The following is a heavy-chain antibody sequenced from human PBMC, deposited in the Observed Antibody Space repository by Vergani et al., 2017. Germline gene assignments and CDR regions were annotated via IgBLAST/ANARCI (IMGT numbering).Heavy chain of an antibody. CDR3: ARVRRDDSSGYYYYYGMDV. Sequence: QLQLQESGPGLVKPSETLSLICTVSGRSINPSSSFWSWIRQPPGKGLEWIGYIYYSWSTYYNPSLKSRVTISVDTSKNQFSLKLRSVSAADTAVYYCARVRRDDSSGYYYYYGMDVWGQGTTVTVSS. V-gene: IGHV4-30-4*08. CDR1: GRSINPSSSF. J-gene: IGHJ6*02. D-gene: IGHD3-22*01. CDR2: IYYSWST.